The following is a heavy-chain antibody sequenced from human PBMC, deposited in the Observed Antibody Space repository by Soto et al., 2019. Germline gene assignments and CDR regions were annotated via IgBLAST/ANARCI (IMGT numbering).Heavy chain of an antibody. CDR3: ARGYYYGSGRPTPGGMDV. CDR1: GYTFTNYD. D-gene: IGHD3-10*01. V-gene: IGHV1-18*01. J-gene: IGHJ6*02. Sequence: QVHLVQSGAEVKKPGASVKVSCKASGYTFTNYDLNWVRQAPGQGLEWMGWISTYTGNTNYAQKRQGRVTMTTDTSTSTAYMELRSLRSDDTAVYYCARGYYYGSGRPTPGGMDVWGHGTTVTVSS. CDR2: ISTYTGNT.